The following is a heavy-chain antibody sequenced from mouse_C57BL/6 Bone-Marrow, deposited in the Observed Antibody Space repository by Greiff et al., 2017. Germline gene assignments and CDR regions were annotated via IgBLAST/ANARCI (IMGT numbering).Heavy chain of an antibody. V-gene: IGHV1-22*01. D-gene: IGHD2-5*01. CDR3: ARRGGGYSNYFDY. CDR1: GYTFTDYN. Sequence: VQLQESGPELVKPGASVKMSCKASGYTFTDYNMHWVKQSHGKSLEWIGYINPNNGGTSYNQKFKGKATLTVNKSSSTAYMELRSLTSEDSAVYYCARRGGGYSNYFDYWGQGTTLTVSS. CDR2: INPNNGGT. J-gene: IGHJ2*01.